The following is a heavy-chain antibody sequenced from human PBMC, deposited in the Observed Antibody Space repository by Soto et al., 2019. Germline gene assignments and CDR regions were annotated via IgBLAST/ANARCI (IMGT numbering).Heavy chain of an antibody. CDR1: GGTFSSYA. D-gene: IGHD1-1*01. CDR3: ARDFNWKYGPQYYHGMAV. CDR2: IIPIFGTA. J-gene: IGHJ6*02. Sequence: SVKVSCKASGGTFSSYAISWVRQAPGQGLEWMGGIIPIFGTANYAQKFQGRVTITADESTSTAYMELSSLRSEDTAVYYCARDFNWKYGPQYYHGMAVWCQGTKVSVSS. V-gene: IGHV1-69*13.